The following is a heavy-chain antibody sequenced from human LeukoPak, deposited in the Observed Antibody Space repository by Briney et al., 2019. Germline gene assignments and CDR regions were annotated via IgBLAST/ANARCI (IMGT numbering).Heavy chain of an antibody. V-gene: IGHV3-74*01. D-gene: IGHD2-2*01. CDR2: IYTDDSGT. J-gene: IGHJ4*02. Sequence: TGGSLRLSCVASGFTFSGYWMNWVRHAPGKGLMWVSRIYTDDSGTNYAASVKGRFTISRDNAKNTLYLQMASLRGDDTAVYFCPTGRSTLDYWGQGTLVSVSS. CDR3: PTGRSTLDY. CDR1: GFTFSGYW.